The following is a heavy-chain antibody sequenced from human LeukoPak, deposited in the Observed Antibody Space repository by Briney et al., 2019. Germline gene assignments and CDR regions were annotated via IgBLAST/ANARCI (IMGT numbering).Heavy chain of an antibody. D-gene: IGHD2-15*01. V-gene: IGHV5-51*01. J-gene: IGHJ3*02. CDR3: ARSNIVVVVAAYDAFDI. Sequence: GESLKISCKGSGYSFTSYWIGWVRQMPGKGLEWMGIIYPGDSDTRYSPSFQGQVTISADKSISTAYLQWSSLKASDTAMYYCARSNIVVVVAAYDAFDIWGQGTMVTVSS. CDR2: IYPGDSDT. CDR1: GYSFTSYW.